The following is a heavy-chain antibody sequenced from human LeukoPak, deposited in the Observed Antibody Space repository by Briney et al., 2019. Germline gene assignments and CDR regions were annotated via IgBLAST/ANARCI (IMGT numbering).Heavy chain of an antibody. CDR2: ISGSGGST. CDR3: AKDFTSGDSSMSISFQH. V-gene: IGHV3-23*01. CDR1: GFTFDDYA. D-gene: IGHD6-19*01. Sequence: GGSLRLSCAASGFTFDDYAMHWVRQAPGKGLEWVSAISGSGGSTYYADSVKGRFTISRDNSKNTLYLQMSSLRPEDTAVYYCAKDFTSGDSSMSISFQHWGQGTLVTASS. J-gene: IGHJ1*01.